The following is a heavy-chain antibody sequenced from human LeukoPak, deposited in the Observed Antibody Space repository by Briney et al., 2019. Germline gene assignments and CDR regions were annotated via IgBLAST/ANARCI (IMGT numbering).Heavy chain of an antibody. J-gene: IGHJ5*02. CDR1: GFTFSSYA. CDR3: ARVGIAAAGTYWFDP. Sequence: GGSLRLSCVVSGFTFSSYAMSWVRQAPGKGLEWVSSISSTSSYIYYADSVKGRFTISRDNAKNSLYLQMNSLRAEDTAVYYCARVGIAAAGTYWFDPWGQGTLVTVSS. CDR2: ISSTSSYI. D-gene: IGHD6-13*01. V-gene: IGHV3-21*01.